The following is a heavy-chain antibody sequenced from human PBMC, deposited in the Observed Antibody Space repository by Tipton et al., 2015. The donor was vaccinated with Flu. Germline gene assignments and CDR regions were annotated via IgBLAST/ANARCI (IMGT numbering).Heavy chain of an antibody. CDR3: VRRDYSNYVSDPKSWFDP. CDR1: GGSLDSYY. J-gene: IGHJ5*02. Sequence: TLSLTCAVSGGSLDSYYWSWIRQPPGKGLEYIGYIFYSGSTNYNPSLKSRVTISIDTSKNQFFLNMKSLTAADKAVYYCVRRDYSNYVSDPKSWFDPWGQGTLVTVSS. D-gene: IGHD4-11*01. V-gene: IGHV4-59*08. CDR2: IFYSGST.